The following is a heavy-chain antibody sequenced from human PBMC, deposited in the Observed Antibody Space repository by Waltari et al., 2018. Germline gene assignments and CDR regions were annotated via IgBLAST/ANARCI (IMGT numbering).Heavy chain of an antibody. V-gene: IGHV4-59*11. D-gene: IGHD3-10*01. J-gene: IGHJ2*01. CDR2: IYYSGST. CDR1: GGSISSHY. Sequence: QVQLQESGPGLVKPSETLSLTCTVSGGSISSHYWSWIRQPPGKGLEWIGYIYYSGSTNYNPSLKSRVTISVDTSKNQFSLKLSSVTAADTAVYYCARDGNLRKYYYGSGRPNWYFDLWGRGALVTVSS. CDR3: ARDGNLRKYYYGSGRPNWYFDL.